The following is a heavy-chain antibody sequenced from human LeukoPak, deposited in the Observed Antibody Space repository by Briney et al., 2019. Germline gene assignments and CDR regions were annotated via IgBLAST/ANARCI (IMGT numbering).Heavy chain of an antibody. CDR2: INHSGST. CDR3: ARSGRDVGFAFDI. D-gene: IGHD5-12*01. Sequence: SETLSLTCAVYGGSFSGYYWSWIRQPPGKGLEWIGEINHSGSTNYNPSLKSRVTISVDTSKNQFSLKLSSVTAADTAVYYCARSGRDVGFAFDIWGQGTLVTISS. J-gene: IGHJ3*02. V-gene: IGHV4-34*01. CDR1: GGSFSGYY.